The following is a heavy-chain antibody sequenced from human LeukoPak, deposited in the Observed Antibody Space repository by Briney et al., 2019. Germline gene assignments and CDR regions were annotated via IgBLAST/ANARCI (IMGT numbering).Heavy chain of an antibody. CDR3: ARGISQWLVQSPYYFDY. J-gene: IGHJ4*02. CDR1: GGSFSGYY. V-gene: IGHV4-34*01. D-gene: IGHD6-19*01. CDR2: INHRGST. Sequence: SETLSLTCAVYGGSFSGYYWRWIRQPPGKGLEWMGEINHRGSTNYNPSLKSRVTISVDTSKNQFSLKLSSVTAADTAVYYCARGISQWLVQSPYYFDYWGQGTLVTVSS.